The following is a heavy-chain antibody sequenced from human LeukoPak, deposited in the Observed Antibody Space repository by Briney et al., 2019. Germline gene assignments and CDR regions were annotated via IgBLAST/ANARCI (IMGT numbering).Heavy chain of an antibody. J-gene: IGHJ6*02. CDR2: MSPNSGNT. CDR3: ARECSSTSCAYYYGMDV. V-gene: IGHV1-8*01. CDR1: GYTFTSYD. D-gene: IGHD2-2*01. Sequence: ASVKVSCKASGYTFTSYDINWVRQATGQGLEWMGWMSPNSGNTGYAQKFQGRVTMTRNTSISTAYMELSSLRSEDTAVYYCARECSSTSCAYYYGMDVWGQGTTVTVSS.